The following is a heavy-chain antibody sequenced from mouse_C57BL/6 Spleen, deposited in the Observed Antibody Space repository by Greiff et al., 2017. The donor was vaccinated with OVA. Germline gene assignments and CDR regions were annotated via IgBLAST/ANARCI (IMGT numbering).Heavy chain of an antibody. J-gene: IGHJ3*01. CDR1: GYTFNSYW. V-gene: IGHV1-53*01. D-gene: IGHD2-4*01. Sequence: QVQLKESGTELVKPGASVKLSCKASGYTFNSYWMHWVKQRPGQGLEWIGNINPSNGGTNYNEKFKSKATLTVDKSSSTAYMQLSSLTSEDAAVYYCARSGHDYDKFAYWGQGTLVTVAA. CDR2: INPSNGGT. CDR3: ARSGHDYDKFAY.